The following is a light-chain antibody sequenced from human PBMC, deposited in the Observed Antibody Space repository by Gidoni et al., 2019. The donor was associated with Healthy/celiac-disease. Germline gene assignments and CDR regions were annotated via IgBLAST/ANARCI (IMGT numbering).Light chain of an antibody. J-gene: IGKJ3*01. Sequence: ELGLTQSPATRSLSPGERATLSSRASQSVSSYLAWYQQKPGQAPRLLIYDASNRATGIPARFSGSGSGTDFTLTISSLEPEDFAVYYCQQRSNWPQFTFXPXTKVDIK. V-gene: IGKV3-11*01. CDR1: QSVSSY. CDR2: DAS. CDR3: QQRSNWPQFT.